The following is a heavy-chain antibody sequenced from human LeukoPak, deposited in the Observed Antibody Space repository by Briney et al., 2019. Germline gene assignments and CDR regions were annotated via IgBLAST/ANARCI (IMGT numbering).Heavy chain of an antibody. V-gene: IGHV3-23*01. Sequence: GGSLRLSCAASGFTFSSYAMSWVRQAPGKGLEWVSSISGSGGSTYYADSVKGRFTISRDNSKNTLYLQMNSLRAEDTAVYYCAKDLYGGSSPPFDYWGQGTLVTVSS. CDR2: ISGSGGST. J-gene: IGHJ4*02. CDR3: AKDLYGGSSPPFDY. CDR1: GFTFSSYA. D-gene: IGHD1-26*01.